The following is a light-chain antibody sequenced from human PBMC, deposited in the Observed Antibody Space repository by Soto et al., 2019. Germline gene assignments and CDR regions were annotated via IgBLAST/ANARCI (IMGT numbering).Light chain of an antibody. J-gene: IGKJ1*01. V-gene: IGKV3-15*01. CDR2: GAS. CDR3: QHYSNWPRT. CDR1: QSVSSN. Sequence: EIVLTQSPATLSLSPGERATLSCRASQSVSSNLAWYQQKPGQAPRLLIYGASTRATGFSARFSGSGSGTEFTLTVSSLQSEDVAVYYCQHYSNWPRTFGQGTKVDIK.